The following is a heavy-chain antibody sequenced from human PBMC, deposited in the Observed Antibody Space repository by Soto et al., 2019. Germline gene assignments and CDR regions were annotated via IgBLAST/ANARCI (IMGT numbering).Heavy chain of an antibody. Sequence: GGALRLSCSVSGITFRNYAMHWVRQAPGRGLEYVSGITSDGDNTWHADSVKDRFTISRDNSDDALYLQMSSLRVEDTAKYYCLKGNQLLRYYVEFWGPGTLVTGLL. CDR1: GITFRNYA. CDR3: LKGNQLLRYYVEF. CDR2: ITSDGDNT. V-gene: IGHV3-64D*08. J-gene: IGHJ4*01. D-gene: IGHD2-15*01.